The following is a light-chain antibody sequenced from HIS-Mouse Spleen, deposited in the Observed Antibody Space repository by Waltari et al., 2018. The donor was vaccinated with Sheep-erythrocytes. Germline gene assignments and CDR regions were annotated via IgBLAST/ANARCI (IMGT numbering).Light chain of an antibody. CDR3: QAWDSSIVV. Sequence: SSELTQPPSVSVSPGQTASITCPGDKLGDKYARWYQQKPGQSPVLVIYQDTKRPSGIPERFSGSNSGNTATLTISGTQAMDEADYYCQAWDSSIVVFGGGTKLTVL. CDR1: KLGDKY. J-gene: IGLJ2*01. V-gene: IGLV3-1*01. CDR2: QDT.